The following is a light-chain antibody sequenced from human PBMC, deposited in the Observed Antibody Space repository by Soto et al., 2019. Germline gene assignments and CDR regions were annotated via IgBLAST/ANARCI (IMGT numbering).Light chain of an antibody. J-gene: IGLJ2*01. V-gene: IGLV2-14*01. CDR3: SSYTSSSTLGVL. CDR1: RNDVGGYNF. CDR2: DVS. Sequence: QSVLTQPASVSGSPGQSITIPCTGTRNDVGGYNFVSWYQQHPGKAPKVMIHDVSNRPSGVSNRFSGSKSGNTASLTISGLQAEDEADYYCSSYTSSSTLGVLFGGGTQLTVL.